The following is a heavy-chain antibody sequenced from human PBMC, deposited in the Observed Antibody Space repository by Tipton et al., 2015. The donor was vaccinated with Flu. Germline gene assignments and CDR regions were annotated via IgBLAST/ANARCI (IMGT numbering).Heavy chain of an antibody. CDR3: ARLVPTGAQDC. V-gene: IGHV4-39*07. D-gene: IGHD2-8*02. Sequence: TLSLTCTVSGGSISRSHYSWGWIRQPPGKGLEWIGNIYYSGTTYYNPSLKSRVTISVDTSKNQFSLRLTSMTAADTAVYYCARLVPTGAQDCWGQGILVTASS. CDR2: IYYSGTT. CDR1: GGSISRSHYS. J-gene: IGHJ4*02.